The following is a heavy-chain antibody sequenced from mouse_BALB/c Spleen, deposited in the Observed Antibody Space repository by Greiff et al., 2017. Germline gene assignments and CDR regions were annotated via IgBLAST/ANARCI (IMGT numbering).Heavy chain of an antibody. J-gene: IGHJ4*01. CDR1: GYSITSDYA. V-gene: IGHV3-2*02. CDR2: ISYSGST. D-gene: IGHD2-3*01. CDR3: ARNDGQYYYAMDY. Sequence: EVKLVESGPGLVKPSQSLSLTCTVTGYSITSDYAWNWIRQLPGNKLEWMGYISYSGSTSYNPSLKSRISITRDTSKNQFFLQLNSVTTEDTATYYCARNDGQYYYAMDYWGQGTSVTVSS.